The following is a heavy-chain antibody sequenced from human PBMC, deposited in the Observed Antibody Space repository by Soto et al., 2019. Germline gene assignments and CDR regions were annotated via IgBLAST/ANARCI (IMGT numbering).Heavy chain of an antibody. CDR3: ARDRWYYDSTGGSYYYYYGMDV. V-gene: IGHV3-21*01. CDR1: GFTFSSYS. Sequence: GGSLRLSCAASGFTFSSYSMNWVRQAPGKGLEWVPSISSSSSYIYYADSVKGRFTISRDNAKNSLYLQMNSLRAEDTAVYYCARDRWYYDSTGGSYYYYYGMDVWGQGTTVTVSS. J-gene: IGHJ6*02. CDR2: ISSSSSYI. D-gene: IGHD3-22*01.